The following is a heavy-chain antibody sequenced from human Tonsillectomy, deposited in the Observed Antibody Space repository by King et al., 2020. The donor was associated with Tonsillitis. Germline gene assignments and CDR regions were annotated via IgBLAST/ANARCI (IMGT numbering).Heavy chain of an antibody. V-gene: IGHV4-59*01. J-gene: IGHJ2*01. CDR1: SGSMSDYY. CDR2: IYYSGTT. CDR3: ARAPAPLYYDIGGYSGPYWYFDL. Sequence: QLQESGPGLVKPSETLSLTCTVSSGSMSDYYWSWIRQPPGKGLEWIGYIYYSGTTRYNASLKSRVTMSVDTSKNQFSLKLSSVTAADTAVYYCARAPAPLYYDIGGYSGPYWYFDLWGRGTLVTVSS. D-gene: IGHD3-22*01.